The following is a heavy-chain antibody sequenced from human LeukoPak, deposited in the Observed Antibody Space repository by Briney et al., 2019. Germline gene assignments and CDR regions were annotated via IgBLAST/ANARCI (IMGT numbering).Heavy chain of an antibody. CDR1: GDSISTSSYY. CDR3: ARSYYYDYRQIDY. D-gene: IGHD3-22*01. V-gene: IGHV4-39*01. J-gene: IGHJ4*02. CDR2: IYHSGST. Sequence: PSETLSLTCTVSGDSISTSSYYWGWIRQPPGKGMEWLGSIYHSGSTYYNPSLKSRVTISVDTSKNQFSLNLYSVTAADTAVFYCARSYYYDYRQIDYWGQGTLVTVSS.